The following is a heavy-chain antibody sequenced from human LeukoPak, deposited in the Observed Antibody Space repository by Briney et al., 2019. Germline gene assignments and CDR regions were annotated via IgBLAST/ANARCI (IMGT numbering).Heavy chain of an antibody. Sequence: PGGSLRLSCAASGFSFSSYWMSWVRQAPGKGLEWVANVKEDGSVKYYVDSVKGRFTISRDNAQNSLYLQMNSLRAEDTAVYYCARGVSSGTYFLSRDYCYMDVWGKGTTVTISS. J-gene: IGHJ6*03. CDR2: VKEDGSVK. D-gene: IGHD1-26*01. CDR3: ARGVSSGTYFLSRDYCYMDV. CDR1: GFSFSSYW. V-gene: IGHV3-7*01.